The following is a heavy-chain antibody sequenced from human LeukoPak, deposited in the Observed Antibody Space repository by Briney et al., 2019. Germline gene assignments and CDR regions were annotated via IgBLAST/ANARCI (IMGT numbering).Heavy chain of an antibody. CDR1: GFIFSSYW. CDR3: AELGITMIGGV. J-gene: IGHJ6*04. D-gene: IGHD3-10*02. CDR2: IKQDGSEK. Sequence: GGSLRLSYAASGFIFSSYWMSWVRKAPGKGLEWVANIKQDGSEKYYVDSVKGRFTISRDNAKNSLYLQMNSLRAEDTAVYYCAELGITMIGGVWGKGTTVTISS. V-gene: IGHV3-7*01.